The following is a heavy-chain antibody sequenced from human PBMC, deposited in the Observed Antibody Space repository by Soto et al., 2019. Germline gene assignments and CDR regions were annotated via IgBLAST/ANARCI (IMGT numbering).Heavy chain of an antibody. Sequence: EVQLLESGGGLVQPGGSLRLSCAASGFTFSSYAMTWVRQAPGKGLEWVSAISGRGGGTYYADSVKGRFTISRDNSKNTLYLQMNCLRAEDTAVYYCATPIGKEHCSGGACYSGGDYWGQGALVTVSS. CDR1: GFTFSSYA. CDR2: ISGRGGGT. V-gene: IGHV3-23*01. J-gene: IGHJ4*02. CDR3: ATPIGKEHCSGGACYSGGDY. D-gene: IGHD2-15*01.